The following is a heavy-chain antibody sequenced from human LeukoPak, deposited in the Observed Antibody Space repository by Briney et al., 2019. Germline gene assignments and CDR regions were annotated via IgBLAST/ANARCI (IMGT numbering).Heavy chain of an antibody. J-gene: IGHJ5*02. D-gene: IGHD6-13*01. CDR1: GDSVSSNSAV. CDR3: ADGPAAAGLRT. V-gene: IGHV6-1*01. CDR2: TYYRAKWYN. Sequence: SRTLSLTCAISGDSVSSNSAVWNWIRQSPSRGLEWLGRTYYRAKWYNEYAVSVKSRATINPDTSKNQFSLQLNSVTPEDTAVYYCADGPAAAGLRTWGQGTLVTVSS.